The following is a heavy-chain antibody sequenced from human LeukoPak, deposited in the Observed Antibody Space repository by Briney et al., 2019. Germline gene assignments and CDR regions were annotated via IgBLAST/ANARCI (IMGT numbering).Heavy chain of an antibody. D-gene: IGHD4-23*01. J-gene: IGHJ4*02. CDR3: ARHISSTVVTPGYFDY. CDR1: GFSFTTYS. Sequence: PGGSLRLSCAASGFSFTTYSMNWVRQAPGKGLEWVSSISTSSTYIYYADSLRGRFTISRDNSKNSLYMHMNSLRAEDTAVYYCARHISSTVVTPGYFDYWGQGTLVSVSS. V-gene: IGHV3-21*01. CDR2: ISTSSTYI.